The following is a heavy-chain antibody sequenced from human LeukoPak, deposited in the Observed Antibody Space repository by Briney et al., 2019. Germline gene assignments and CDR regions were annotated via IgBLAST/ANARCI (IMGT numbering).Heavy chain of an antibody. D-gene: IGHD3-22*01. CDR2: IHYSGST. J-gene: IGHJ3*02. V-gene: IGHV4-31*03. CDR1: GGSISRGAYY. CDR3: ARSSYYLRYAFDI. Sequence: SETLSLTCTVSGGSISRGAYYWSWIRQHPGKSLKWLGYIHYSGSTYYNPSLKSRLIISVDTSKNQFSLNLTSVTAADTAVYYCARSSYYLRYAFDIWGQGTMVTVSS.